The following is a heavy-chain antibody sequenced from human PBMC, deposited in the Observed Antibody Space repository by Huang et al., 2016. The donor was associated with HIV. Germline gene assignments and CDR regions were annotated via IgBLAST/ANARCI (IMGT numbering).Heavy chain of an antibody. CDR3: ARLRYVDTASNGMDV. CDR1: GYSFIRYW. J-gene: IGHJ6*02. CDR2: VYPGDPNS. Sequence: EVQLVQSGAEVKKPGESLKISCKGSGYSFIRYWFGWGRQMPGKGMEWTWLVYPGDPNSRYTPSFHGQVTVSADKSISAAYLQWSSLKAADTAMYYCARLRYVDTASNGMDVCGQGTTVTVSS. V-gene: IGHV5-51*01. D-gene: IGHD5-18*01.